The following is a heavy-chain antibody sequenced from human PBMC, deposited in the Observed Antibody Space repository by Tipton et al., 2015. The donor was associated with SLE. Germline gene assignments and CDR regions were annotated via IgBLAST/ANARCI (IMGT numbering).Heavy chain of an antibody. CDR3: ARGGLYWLD. CDR1: GGSISSSSFY. Sequence: LRLSCTVSGGSISSSSFYWGWIRQPPGKGLEWIGSLHFTGISYYNPSLKSRVTISVDTSRNQFSLNLSSVTAADTAVYYCARGGLYWLDWGQGTLVTVSS. J-gene: IGHJ4*02. D-gene: IGHD2-8*02. V-gene: IGHV4-39*07. CDR2: LHFTGIS.